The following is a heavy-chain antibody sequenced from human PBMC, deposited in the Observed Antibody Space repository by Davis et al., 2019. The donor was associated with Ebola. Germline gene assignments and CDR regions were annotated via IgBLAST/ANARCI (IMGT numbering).Heavy chain of an antibody. CDR1: GGSISSYY. V-gene: IGHV4-59*08. CDR2: IYYSGST. J-gene: IGHJ4*02. CDR3: ARRASSSSWYNFFDY. Sequence: SETLSLTCTAPGGSISSYYWSWIPQPPGKGLEWMGYIYYSGSTYYNPSLKSRVTISVDTSKNQFSLKLSSVTAADTAVYYCARRASSSSWYNFFDYWGQGTLVTVSS. D-gene: IGHD6-13*01.